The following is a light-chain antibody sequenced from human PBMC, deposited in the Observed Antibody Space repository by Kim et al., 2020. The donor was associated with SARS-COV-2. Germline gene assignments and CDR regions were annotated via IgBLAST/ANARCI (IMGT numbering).Light chain of an antibody. Sequence: QSALTQPASVSGSPGQSITISCTGTSSDVGAYKYVSWYLQHPGQAPKLIIYDVSNRPSGVSNRFSGSKSGNTASLTISGLQAEDEADYYCNSYTSSSTSVFGTGTKVTVL. J-gene: IGLJ1*01. CDR2: DVS. CDR3: NSYTSSSTSV. V-gene: IGLV2-14*03. CDR1: SSDVGAYKY.